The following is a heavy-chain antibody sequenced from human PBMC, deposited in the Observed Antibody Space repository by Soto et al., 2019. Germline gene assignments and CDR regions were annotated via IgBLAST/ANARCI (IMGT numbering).Heavy chain of an antibody. CDR2: ISSSSSYI. J-gene: IGHJ6*02. D-gene: IGHD5-18*01. CDR1: GFTFSSYS. Sequence: PGGSLRLSCAASGFTFSSYSMNWVRQAPGKGLEWVSSISSSSSYIYYADSVKGRFTISRDNAKNSLYLQMNSLRAEDTAVYYCARVLSYSPTYYYGMDVWGQGTTVTVSS. V-gene: IGHV3-21*01. CDR3: ARVLSYSPTYYYGMDV.